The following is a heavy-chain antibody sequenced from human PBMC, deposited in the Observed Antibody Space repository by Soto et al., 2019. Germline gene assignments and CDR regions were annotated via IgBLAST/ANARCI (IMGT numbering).Heavy chain of an antibody. V-gene: IGHV4-30-2*01. Sequence: PSETLSLTCAVSGGSIDSGAFSLSWIRQPPGKGLEWIGYVTHSGAAYSIPSLNGRLTLSVDSSQTQFSLKLTSVTAADSAFYYCARIHWAQSSLDYWGRGILVTVSS. CDR2: VTHSGAA. D-gene: IGHD6-19*01. CDR3: ARIHWAQSSLDY. CDR1: GGSIDSGAFS. J-gene: IGHJ4*02.